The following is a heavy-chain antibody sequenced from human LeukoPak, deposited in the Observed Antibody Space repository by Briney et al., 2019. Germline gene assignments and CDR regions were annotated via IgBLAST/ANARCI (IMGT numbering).Heavy chain of an antibody. J-gene: IGHJ4*02. CDR1: GGSINSYY. Sequence: SETLSLTCTVSGGSINSYYWSWIRQPPGKGLEWIGYIYYSGSTHYNPSLKSRVTISVDTSKNQFSLKLSSVTAADTAVYYCAREEDYWGQGSLVTVSS. CDR3: AREEDY. V-gene: IGHV4-59*01. CDR2: IYYSGST.